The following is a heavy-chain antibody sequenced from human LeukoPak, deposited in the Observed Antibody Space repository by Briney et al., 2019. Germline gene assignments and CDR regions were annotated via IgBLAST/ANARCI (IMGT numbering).Heavy chain of an antibody. CDR2: INPNTGGT. Sequence: GASVKVSCKASGYTFTGYYIHWVRQAPGEGLEWMGWINPNTGGTNYAQKFQGRVTMTRDTSISTAYMELSRLRSDDTAMYYCARVDRPYSSSVGYWGQGTLVTVSS. V-gene: IGHV1-2*02. CDR3: ARVDRPYSSSVGY. CDR1: GYTFTGYY. D-gene: IGHD6-19*01. J-gene: IGHJ4*02.